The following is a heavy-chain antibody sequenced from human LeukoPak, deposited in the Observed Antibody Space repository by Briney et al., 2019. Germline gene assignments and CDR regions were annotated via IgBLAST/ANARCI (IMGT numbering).Heavy chain of an antibody. CDR3: ATSGLFYYYMDV. CDR1: GYIFTVYY. Sequence: ASVKVSCKTSGYIFTVYYLHWVRQAPGQGLEWMGMISPTGGTTRYSQKFQGRITMTRDMSTTTVYMDLSSLRSEDTAVYYCATSGLFYYYMDVWGKGTTVTISS. CDR2: ISPTGGTT. J-gene: IGHJ6*03. V-gene: IGHV1-46*01.